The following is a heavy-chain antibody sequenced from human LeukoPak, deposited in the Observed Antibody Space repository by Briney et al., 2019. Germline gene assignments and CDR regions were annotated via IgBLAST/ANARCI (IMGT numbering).Heavy chain of an antibody. CDR1: GGSISRSTYY. D-gene: IGHD3-3*01. CDR2: IHDSGIT. J-gene: IGHJ6*03. V-gene: IGHV4-39*07. CDR3: ARVPQKPTQYYDFWSGYFPRDYYYYYYMDV. Sequence: PSETLSLTCTVSGGSISRSTYYWGWIRQPPGKGLEWIGSIHDSGITHYNSSLKSRATISVDTSKTQFSLKLTSVTAADAAVYYCARVPQKPTQYYDFWSGYFPRDYYYYYYMDVWGKGTTVTVSS.